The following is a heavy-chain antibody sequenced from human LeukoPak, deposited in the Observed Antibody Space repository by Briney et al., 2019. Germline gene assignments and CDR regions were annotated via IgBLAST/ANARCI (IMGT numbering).Heavy chain of an antibody. CDR2: IYYRRST. Sequence: PSETLSLTCSVSGDSISDYYWTWIRRPPGRRLEWIGHIYYRRSTKYNPSLKNRVTISVDTSKNQVSLTLTSVTAADTAVYYCARAMRWTSGPVELGWFDRWGQGTLVTVSS. D-gene: IGHD5-12*01. V-gene: IGHV4-59*01. CDR1: GDSISDYY. CDR3: ARAMRWTSGPVELGWFDR. J-gene: IGHJ5*02.